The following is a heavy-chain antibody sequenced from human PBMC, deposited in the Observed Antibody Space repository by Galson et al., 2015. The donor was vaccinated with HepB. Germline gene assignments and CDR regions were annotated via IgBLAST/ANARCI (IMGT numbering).Heavy chain of an antibody. CDR3: ARPHYGDSLNSSSGMAV. CDR1: GGTFSSYA. D-gene: IGHD4-17*01. J-gene: IGHJ6*02. Sequence: SVKVSCKASGGTFSSYAISWVRQAPGQGLEWMGGIIPIFGTANYAQKFQGRVTTTADKSTSTAYMELSSLRSEDTAVYYCARPHYGDSLNSSSGMAVWGQGTTVPVSS. CDR2: IIPIFGTA. V-gene: IGHV1-69*06.